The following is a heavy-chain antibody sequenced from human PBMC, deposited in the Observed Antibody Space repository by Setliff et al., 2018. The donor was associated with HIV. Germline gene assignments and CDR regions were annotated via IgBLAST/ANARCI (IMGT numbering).Heavy chain of an antibody. CDR1: GFTFSSFA. D-gene: IGHD6-19*01. Sequence: PGGSLRLSCVASGFTFSSFAMHWVRQAPGEGLEWVGRIRDKVNTYTTKYAASVKGRFTISRDDSKNSLFLQLNSLKTEDTAVYYCARGGRGWYMDCWGQGTLVTVSS. CDR3: ARGGRGWYMDC. V-gene: IGHV3-72*01. CDR2: IRDKVNTYTT. J-gene: IGHJ4*02.